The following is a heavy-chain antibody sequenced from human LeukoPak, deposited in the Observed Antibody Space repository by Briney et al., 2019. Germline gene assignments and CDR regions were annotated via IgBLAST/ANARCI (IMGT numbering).Heavy chain of an antibody. D-gene: IGHD3-3*01. CDR3: ARDHYTIFYYYYGMDV. Sequence: SGGSLRLSCAASGFTFSDYYMSWIRQAPGKGLEWVSYISSSGSTIYYADSVKGRFTISRDNAKNSLYLQMNSLRAEGTAVYYCARDHYTIFYYYYGMDVWGQGTTVTVSS. CDR1: GFTFSDYY. V-gene: IGHV3-11*01. CDR2: ISSSGSTI. J-gene: IGHJ6*02.